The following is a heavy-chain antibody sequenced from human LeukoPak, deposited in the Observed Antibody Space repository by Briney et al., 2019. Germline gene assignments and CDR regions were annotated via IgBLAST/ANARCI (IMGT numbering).Heavy chain of an antibody. CDR3: ARGPTISETGYFDY. D-gene: IGHD1-1*01. Sequence: SETLSLTCAVYGGSFSSYYWSWIRQSPGKGLQWIAEINHRGGANYNPSVKSRVTISVDTSKNQFSLKVTSLTAADTAVYYCARGPTISETGYFDYWGQGTLVTVSS. J-gene: IGHJ4*03. V-gene: IGHV4-34*01. CDR1: GGSFSSYY. CDR2: INHRGGA.